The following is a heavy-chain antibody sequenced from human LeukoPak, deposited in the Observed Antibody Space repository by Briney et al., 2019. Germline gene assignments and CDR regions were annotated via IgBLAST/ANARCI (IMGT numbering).Heavy chain of an antibody. CDR2: INPNSGGT. Sequence: GASVKVSCKASGYTFTSYYMHWVRQAPGQGLEWMGWINPNSGGTNYAQKFQGRVTMTGDTSISTAYMELSRLRSDDTAVYYCARGDEYHYYYYYMDVWGKGTTVTVSS. CDR1: GYTFTSYY. V-gene: IGHV1-2*02. CDR3: ARGDEYHYYYYYMDV. J-gene: IGHJ6*03. D-gene: IGHD2-2*02.